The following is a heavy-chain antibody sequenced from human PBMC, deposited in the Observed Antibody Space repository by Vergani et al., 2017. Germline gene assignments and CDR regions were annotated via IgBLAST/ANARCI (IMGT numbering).Heavy chain of an antibody. J-gene: IGHJ4*02. CDR3: YTDYHDY. CDR2: IRSKNDGGTA. CDR1: GSISSDNW. Sequence: VQLQQWGPGLVTPSGTLSLTCAVYGGSISSDNWWNWVRQAPGKGLEWIGRIRSKNDGGTADYAAPLKGRFTISRDDSKDSAFLLVNNLKTEDTAVYFCYTDYHDYWGQGTLVTVSS. V-gene: IGHV3-15*01. D-gene: IGHD2-2*02.